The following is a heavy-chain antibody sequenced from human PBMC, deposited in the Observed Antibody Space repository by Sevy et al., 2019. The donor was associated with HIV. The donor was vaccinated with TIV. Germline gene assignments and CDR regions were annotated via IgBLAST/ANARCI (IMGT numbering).Heavy chain of an antibody. V-gene: IGHV3-33*06. CDR2: IWYDGSNK. CDR1: GFTFSSYG. Sequence: GGSLRLSCAASGFTFSSYGMHWVRQAPGKGLEWVAVIWYDGSNKYYGDSVKGRFTISRDNSKNTLYLQMNSLRAEDTAIYYCAKDNRCWFGENWFDPWGQGTLVTVSS. D-gene: IGHD3-10*01. CDR3: AKDNRCWFGENWFDP. J-gene: IGHJ5*02.